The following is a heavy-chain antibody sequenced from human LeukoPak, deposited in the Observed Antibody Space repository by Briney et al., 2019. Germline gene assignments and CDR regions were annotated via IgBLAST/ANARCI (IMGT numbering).Heavy chain of an antibody. V-gene: IGHV1-2*04. CDR1: GYTFTSYG. CDR3: ARGNAPNWFDP. Sequence: GASVKVSCKASGYTFTSYGISWVRQAPGQGLEWMGWINPNSGGTNYAQKFQGWVTMTRDTSISTAYMELSRLRSDDTAVYYCARGNAPNWFDPWGQGTLVTVSS. J-gene: IGHJ5*02. CDR2: INPNSGGT. D-gene: IGHD3-10*01.